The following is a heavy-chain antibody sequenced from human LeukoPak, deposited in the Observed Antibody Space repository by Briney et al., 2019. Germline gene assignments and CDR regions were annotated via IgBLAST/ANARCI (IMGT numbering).Heavy chain of an antibody. CDR2: IIPIFGTA. V-gene: IGHV1-69*01. Sequence: GSSVKVSCKASGGTFSSYAISWVRQAPGQGLEWMGGIIPIFGTANYAQKFQGRVTITADESTCTAYMELSSLRSEDTAVYYCATPGTKLEWLLKDSYYYGMDVWGQGTTVTVSS. D-gene: IGHD3-3*01. CDR1: GGTFSSYA. CDR3: ATPGTKLEWLLKDSYYYGMDV. J-gene: IGHJ6*02.